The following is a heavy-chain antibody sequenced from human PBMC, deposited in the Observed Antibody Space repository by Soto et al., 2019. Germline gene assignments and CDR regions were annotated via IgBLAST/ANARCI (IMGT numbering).Heavy chain of an antibody. V-gene: IGHV4-59*01. CDR1: GGSISSYY. CDR2: IYYSGST. D-gene: IGHD6-13*01. CDR3: ARDLNWKAAGTRAYGMDV. Sequence: ETLSLTCTVSGGSISSYYWSWIRQPPGKGLERIGYIYYSGSTNYNPSLKSRVTISVDTSKNQFSLKLSSVTAADTAVYYCARDLNWKAAGTRAYGMDVWGQGTTVTVSS. J-gene: IGHJ6*02.